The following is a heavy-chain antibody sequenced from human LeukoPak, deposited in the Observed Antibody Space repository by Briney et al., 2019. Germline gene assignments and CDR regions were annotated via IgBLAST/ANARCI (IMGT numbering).Heavy chain of an antibody. CDR1: GFTFSDYY. CDR2: ISSPGITI. V-gene: IGHV3-11*01. J-gene: IGHJ6*02. D-gene: IGHD3-9*01. CDR3: ARDLVVGDQRAIPPYYDLLPGDYYYYYGMDV. Sequence: GGSLRLSCAASGFTFSDYYMTWIRQAPGKGLEWVAYISSPGITIYYADSVKGRFTISRDNAKNSLYLQMNSLRVEDTAVYYCARDLVVGDQRAIPPYYDLLPGDYYYYYGMDVWGQGTTVTVSS.